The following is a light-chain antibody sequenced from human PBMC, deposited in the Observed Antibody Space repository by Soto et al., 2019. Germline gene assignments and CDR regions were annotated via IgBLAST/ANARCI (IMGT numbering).Light chain of an antibody. CDR2: EVV. Sequence: QSALTQPASVCGSPGQSITISCTGSSSDIGAYEFVSWYQHHPGKAPKLIIYEVVQRPSGVPDRFSGSKSGNTASLTVSGLQAADEADYYCKSYAGSNTYVFGTGTKVTVL. J-gene: IGLJ1*01. V-gene: IGLV2-8*01. CDR1: SSDIGAYEF. CDR3: KSYAGSNTYV.